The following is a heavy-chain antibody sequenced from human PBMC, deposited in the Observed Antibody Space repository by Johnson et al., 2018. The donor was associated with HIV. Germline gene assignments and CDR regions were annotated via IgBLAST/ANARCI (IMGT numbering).Heavy chain of an antibody. D-gene: IGHD3-10*01. Sequence: VQLVESGGGLVKPGGSLRHSCAASGFTFSNAWMSWVRQAPGKGLEWVGRVKSKTDGGTIDYAAAVKGRFIISRDDSKNTLYLQMNGLKTEDTAMYYCTTMSALWFGDIHVFGDGFDIWGQGTMVTVSS. CDR3: TTMSALWFGDIHVFGDGFDI. CDR1: GFTFSNAW. CDR2: VKSKTDGGTI. J-gene: IGHJ3*02. V-gene: IGHV3-15*01.